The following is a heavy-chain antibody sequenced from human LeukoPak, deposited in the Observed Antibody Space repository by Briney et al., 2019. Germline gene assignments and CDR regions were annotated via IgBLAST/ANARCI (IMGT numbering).Heavy chain of an antibody. Sequence: GGSLRLSCAASGFTFDDYGMSWVRQAPGKGLEWVSGINWNGGSTGYADSVKGRFTISRDNAKNSLYLQMNSLRAEDTALYYCARRRCSSTSCTEGYYFDYWGREPWSPSPQ. CDR3: ARRRCSSTSCTEGYYFDY. D-gene: IGHD2-2*01. J-gene: IGHJ4*02. CDR2: INWNGGST. CDR1: GFTFDDYG. V-gene: IGHV3-20*04.